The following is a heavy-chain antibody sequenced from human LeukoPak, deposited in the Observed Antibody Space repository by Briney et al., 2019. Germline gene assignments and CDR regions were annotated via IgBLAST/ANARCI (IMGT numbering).Heavy chain of an antibody. V-gene: IGHV1-2*02. CDR2: INPNSGGT. J-gene: IGHJ5*02. CDR3: AGSSMYDSWFDP. D-gene: IGHD3-9*01. Sequence: EASVKVSCKASGYTFTGYYMHWVRQAPGQGLEWMGWINPNSGGTNYAQKFQGRVTMTRDTSISTAYMELSRLRSDDTAVYYCAGSSMYDSWFDPWGQGTLVTVSS. CDR1: GYTFTGYY.